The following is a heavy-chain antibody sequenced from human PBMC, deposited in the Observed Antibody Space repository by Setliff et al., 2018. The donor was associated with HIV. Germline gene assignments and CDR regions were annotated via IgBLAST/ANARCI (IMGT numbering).Heavy chain of an antibody. CDR2: INTNSWIP. V-gene: IGHV7-4-1*02. D-gene: IGHD3-3*01. CDR1: GYSFSRFS. J-gene: IGHJ6*03. Sequence: EASVKVSCKASGYSFSRFSINWVRQAPGQGLEWMGWINTNSWIPTYARGFTGRFVFSLDTTVRAAYLEISDLRADDTGVYYCARDSSEYFDFSSGDFHYMDVWGKGTTVTVSS. CDR3: ARDSSEYFDFSSGDFHYMDV.